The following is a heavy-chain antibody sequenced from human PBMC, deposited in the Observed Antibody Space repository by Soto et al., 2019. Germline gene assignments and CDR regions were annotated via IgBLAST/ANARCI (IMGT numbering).Heavy chain of an antibody. CDR2: ISHTGRT. D-gene: IGHD3-16*01. V-gene: IGHV4-30-2*01. CDR1: GGSISSGNSYA. J-gene: IGHJ5*02. Sequence: QLQLQESGSGLVKPSQTLSLTCAVSGGSISSGNSYAWSWIRQPPGKGLEWIGSISHTGRTSYNPSLKGRVTMSVDKSKHQVSLKLSSVTAADMAVYYCARAVAPYLGTWFDPWGQGSLVIVSA. CDR3: ARAVAPYLGTWFDP.